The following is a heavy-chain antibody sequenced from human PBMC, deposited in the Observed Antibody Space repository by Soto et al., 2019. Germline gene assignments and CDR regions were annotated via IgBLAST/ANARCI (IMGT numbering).Heavy chain of an antibody. Sequence: QVQLVQSGAEVKKPGASVKVSCKASGYTFTGYYMHWVRQAPGQGLEWMGWINPNSGGTNYAQKCQGWVTMTRDTSISTAYMELSRLRSDDTAVYYCARMGGYCSSTSCYSDYYYYGMDVWGQGTTVTVSS. CDR3: ARMGGYCSSTSCYSDYYYYGMDV. J-gene: IGHJ6*02. CDR2: INPNSGGT. D-gene: IGHD2-2*01. V-gene: IGHV1-2*04. CDR1: GYTFTGYY.